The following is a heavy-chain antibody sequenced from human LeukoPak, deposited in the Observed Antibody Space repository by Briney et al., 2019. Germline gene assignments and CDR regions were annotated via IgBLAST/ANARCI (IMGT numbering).Heavy chain of an antibody. D-gene: IGHD2-2*01. V-gene: IGHV1-2*02. CDR2: INVNRGGT. Sequence: ASVKVSCKASGYTFTDYYMHWVRQAPGQGLEWMGWINVNRGGTNYAQRFQGRVTMTRDTSITTAYMELSRLESDDTAVYYCARRYCSSTSCHYFDYWGQGTLVTVSS. CDR1: GYTFTDYY. CDR3: ARRYCSSTSCHYFDY. J-gene: IGHJ4*02.